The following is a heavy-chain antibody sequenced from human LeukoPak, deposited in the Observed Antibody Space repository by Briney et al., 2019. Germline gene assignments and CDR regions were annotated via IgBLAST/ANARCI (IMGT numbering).Heavy chain of an antibody. D-gene: IGHD6-6*01. CDR1: GFTFSASA. Sequence: GGSLRLSCAASGFTFSASAMHWVREAPGKGLEYVSAISSNGGSTYYADSVKGRFTISRDNSKNTLYLQMSSLGAEDTAVYYCVRPQPGRPLLDYWGQGTLVTVSS. V-gene: IGHV3-64D*09. J-gene: IGHJ4*02. CDR3: VRPQPGRPLLDY. CDR2: ISSNGGST.